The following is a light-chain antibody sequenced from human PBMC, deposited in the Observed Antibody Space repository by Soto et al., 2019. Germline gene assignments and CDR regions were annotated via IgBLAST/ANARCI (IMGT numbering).Light chain of an antibody. CDR3: QQSYNTLWT. CDR2: GAS. Sequence: DIQMTQSPSSLSASVGDRVTITCRASQSISNYLNWYQQKPGKAPKLLIYGASNLQSGVPSRFSGSGSGTDFTLTIRSLRPEDFATYYCQQSYNTLWTFGQGTKVDIK. J-gene: IGKJ1*01. CDR1: QSISNY. V-gene: IGKV1-39*01.